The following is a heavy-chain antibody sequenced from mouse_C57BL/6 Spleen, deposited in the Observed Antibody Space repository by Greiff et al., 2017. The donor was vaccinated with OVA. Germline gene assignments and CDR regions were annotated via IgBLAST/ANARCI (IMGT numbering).Heavy chain of an antibody. CDR1: GFTFSDYG. D-gene: IGHD2-2*01. Sequence: EVQGVESGGGLVQPGGSLKLSCAASGFTFSDYGMAWVRQAPRKGPEWVAFISNLAYSIYYADTVTGRFTISRENAKNTLYLEMSSLRSEDTAMYYCARSYGYDGYAMDYWGQGTSVTVSS. V-gene: IGHV5-15*01. CDR2: ISNLAYSI. J-gene: IGHJ4*01. CDR3: ARSYGYDGYAMDY.